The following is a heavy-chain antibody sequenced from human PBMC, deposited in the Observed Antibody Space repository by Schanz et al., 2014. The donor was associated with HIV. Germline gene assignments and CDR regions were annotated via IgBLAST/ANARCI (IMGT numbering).Heavy chain of an antibody. D-gene: IGHD3-16*02. Sequence: QVQLVQSGAEVREPGASVKVSCKASGYTFNTYDINWVRQAPGQGLEWMGWMNPNRGNAGFAQAFQGRVTLTRDTSITTAYMELTSLRPEDTAVYYCARRRGWGSYRYFPYGLDVWGQGTTVTVSS. CDR3: ARRRGWGSYRYFPYGLDV. CDR1: GYTFNTYD. J-gene: IGHJ6*02. CDR2: MNPNRGNA. V-gene: IGHV1-8*01.